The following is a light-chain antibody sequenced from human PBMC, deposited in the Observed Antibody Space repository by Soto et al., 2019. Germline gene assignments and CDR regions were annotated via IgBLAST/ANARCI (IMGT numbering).Light chain of an antibody. J-gene: IGKJ5*01. CDR2: DAF. CDR3: QQANSFTIT. V-gene: IGKV3-11*01. CDR1: QRVSSN. Sequence: EIVRTQSPGTLSVSPGERAPLSSRASQRVSSNLAWYQHRTGQAPRILIYDAFDRATCVPARFTGIVSGTDFNLTLSSLEPEDCATYHGQQANSFTITFCPVTRVEIK.